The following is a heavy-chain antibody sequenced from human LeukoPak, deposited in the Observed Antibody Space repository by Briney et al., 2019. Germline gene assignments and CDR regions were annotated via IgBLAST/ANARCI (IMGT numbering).Heavy chain of an antibody. CDR1: GGSISSYY. J-gene: IGHJ5*02. V-gene: IGHV4-59*01. D-gene: IGHD3-3*01. CDR2: IYCSGST. CDR3: ARERIFGVAPKGNWFDP. Sequence: SETLSLTCTVSGGSISSYYWSWIRQPPGKGLEWIGYIYCSGSTNYNPSLKSRVTISVDTSKNQFSLKLSSVTAADTAVYYCARERIFGVAPKGNWFDPWGQGTLVTVSS.